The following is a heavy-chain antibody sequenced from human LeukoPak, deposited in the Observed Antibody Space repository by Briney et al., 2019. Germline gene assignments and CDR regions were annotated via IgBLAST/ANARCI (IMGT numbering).Heavy chain of an antibody. J-gene: IGHJ4*02. Sequence: ASVKVSCKASGYTXSGHYMHWVRQAPGQGLEWMGWIYPNSGGTNYAQRFQGRVTMTRDTSISTAYMELRRLRYDDTAVYYCARVVGYGDYPFDNWGQGTLVTVSS. CDR2: IYPNSGGT. CDR3: ARVVGYGDYPFDN. D-gene: IGHD4-17*01. V-gene: IGHV1-2*02. CDR1: GYTXSGHY.